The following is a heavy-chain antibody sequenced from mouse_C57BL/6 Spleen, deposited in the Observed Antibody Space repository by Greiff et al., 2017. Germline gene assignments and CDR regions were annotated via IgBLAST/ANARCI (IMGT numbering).Heavy chain of an antibody. CDR2: IYPGDGDT. Sequence: VQLQQSGPELVKPGASVKISCKASGYAFSSSWMNWVKQRPGRGLEWIGRIYPGDGDTNYNGKLKGKATLTADKSSSTAYMQRSSLTSEDSAVYFCARGILLAYAMEYWGQGASVTVSS. V-gene: IGHV1-82*01. D-gene: IGHD2-10*01. CDR3: ARGILLAYAMEY. J-gene: IGHJ4*01. CDR1: GYAFSSSW.